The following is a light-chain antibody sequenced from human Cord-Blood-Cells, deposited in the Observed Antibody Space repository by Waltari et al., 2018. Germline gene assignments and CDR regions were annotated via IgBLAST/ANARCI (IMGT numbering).Light chain of an antibody. V-gene: IGLV1-47*01. CDR2: RNN. CDR1: SSNIGSNY. Sequence: QSVLTQPPSASGTPGQRVTISCSGSSSNIGSNYVYWYQQLPGTAPKLLIYRNNQRPSGVPDRFSGSKSGTSASLAISGLQAEDEADYYCCSYAGSSWVFGGGTKLTVL. J-gene: IGLJ3*02. CDR3: CSYAGSSWV.